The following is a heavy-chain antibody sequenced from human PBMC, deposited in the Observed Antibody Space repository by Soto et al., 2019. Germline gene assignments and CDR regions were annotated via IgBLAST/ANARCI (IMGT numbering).Heavy chain of an antibody. Sequence: SCKASGGTFSSYTISWVRQAPGQGLEWMGRIIPILGIANYAQKFQGRVTITADKSTSTAYMELSSLRSEDTAVYYCARDCSSTSCYVPKHYDYWGQGTLVTVSS. D-gene: IGHD2-2*01. CDR3: ARDCSSTSCYVPKHYDY. CDR2: IIPILGIA. CDR1: GGTFSSYT. V-gene: IGHV1-69*04. J-gene: IGHJ4*02.